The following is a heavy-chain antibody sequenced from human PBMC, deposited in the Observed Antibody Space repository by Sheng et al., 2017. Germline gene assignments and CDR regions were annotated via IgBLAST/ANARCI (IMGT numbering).Heavy chain of an antibody. V-gene: IGHV3-74*01. CDR2: IKSDGSST. CDR1: GFTFSSYW. D-gene: IGHD2-21*01. Sequence: EVQLVESGGGLVQPGGSLRLSCAASGFTFSSYWMHWVRQAPGKGLVWVSRIKSDGSSTSYADSVKGRFTISRDNAKNTLYLQMNSLRAEDTAVYYCASGKLWWPDGWGQGTLVSVSS. J-gene: IGHJ4*02. CDR3: ASGKLWWPDG.